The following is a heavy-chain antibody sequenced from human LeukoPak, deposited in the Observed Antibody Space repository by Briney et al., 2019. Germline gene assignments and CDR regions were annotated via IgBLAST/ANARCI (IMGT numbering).Heavy chain of an antibody. D-gene: IGHD3-10*01. CDR2: IYYSGST. J-gene: IGHJ4*02. CDR1: SGSISSYY. Sequence: SETLSLTCTVSSGSISSYYGSWIGQPPGKGLEWIGYIYYSGSTNYNPSLKSRVTISVDTSKNQFSLKLSSVTAADTAVYYCARVYYYGSGSGDFDYWGQGPLVTVSS. V-gene: IGHV4-59*12. CDR3: ARVYYYGSGSGDFDY.